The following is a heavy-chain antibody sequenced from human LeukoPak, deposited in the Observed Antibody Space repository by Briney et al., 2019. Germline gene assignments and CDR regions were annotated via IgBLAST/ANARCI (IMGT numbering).Heavy chain of an antibody. V-gene: IGHV4-4*07. CDR3: ARSPIYPDAFNI. CDR2: IYTSGST. CDR1: GGSISSYY. J-gene: IGHJ3*02. D-gene: IGHD2/OR15-2a*01. Sequence: SSETLSLTCTVSGGSISSYYWSWIRQPAGKGLEWIGRIYTSGSTNYNPSLKSRVTMSVDTSKNQFSLKLSSVTAADRAVYYCARSPIYPDAFNIWGQGTMVTVSS.